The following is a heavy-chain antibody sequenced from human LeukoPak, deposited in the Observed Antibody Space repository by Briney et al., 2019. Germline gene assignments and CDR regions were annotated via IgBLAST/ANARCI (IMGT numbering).Heavy chain of an antibody. V-gene: IGHV3-23*01. CDR1: GFTFSNYW. CDR2: ISASGGST. Sequence: GGSLRLSCAASGFTFSNYWMSWVRQAPGKGLERVSGISASGGSTYYADSVRGRFTISRDNSKNTLYLQMNSLRAEDTAVYYCAIRNYWGQGTLVTASS. J-gene: IGHJ4*02. D-gene: IGHD3-3*01. CDR3: AIRNY.